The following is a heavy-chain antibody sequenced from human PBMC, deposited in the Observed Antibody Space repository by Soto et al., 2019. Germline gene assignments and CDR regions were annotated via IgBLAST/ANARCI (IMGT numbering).Heavy chain of an antibody. CDR2: ISGSGSNT. CDR1: RFTFSTYG. Sequence: EVQLLECGGGLVQPGGSLRLSCAASRFTFSTYGMSWVRQAPGKGLEWVSDISGSGSNTYYADSVKGRFTISRDNSKNTLYMQMNSLSAEDTSVYNCAKSAMVRGGGWFDPCGQGTLVTVSS. D-gene: IGHD3-10*01. V-gene: IGHV3-23*01. J-gene: IGHJ5*02. CDR3: AKSAMVRGGGWFDP.